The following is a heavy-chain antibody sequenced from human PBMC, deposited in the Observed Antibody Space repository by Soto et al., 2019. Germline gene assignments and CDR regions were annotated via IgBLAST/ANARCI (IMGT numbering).Heavy chain of an antibody. V-gene: IGHV3-23*01. CDR1: GFTFSSYA. D-gene: IGHD6-19*01. Sequence: GGSLRLSCAASGFTFSSYAMSWVRQAPGKGLEWVSAISGSGGSTYYADSVKGRFTISRDNSKNTLYLQMNSLRAEDTAVYYCAKDFIAVAATRGYYFDYWGQGTLVTVSS. J-gene: IGHJ4*02. CDR2: ISGSGGST. CDR3: AKDFIAVAATRGYYFDY.